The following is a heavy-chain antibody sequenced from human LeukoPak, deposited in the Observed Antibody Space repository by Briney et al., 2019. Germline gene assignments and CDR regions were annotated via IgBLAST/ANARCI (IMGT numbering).Heavy chain of an antibody. CDR1: GFTFSSYW. CDR2: IRLDGSEK. D-gene: IGHD6-19*01. V-gene: IGHV3-7*03. CDR3: ARDPIIAVADHYYGIDV. Sequence: PGGSLRLSCTASGFTFSSYWMSWVRHAPRKGMEQVTNIRLDGSEKYYVDSVKRRYTISRDNAKNSLYLQMNSLRAEDPAVHYCARDPIIAVADHYYGIDVWGKGT. J-gene: IGHJ6*01.